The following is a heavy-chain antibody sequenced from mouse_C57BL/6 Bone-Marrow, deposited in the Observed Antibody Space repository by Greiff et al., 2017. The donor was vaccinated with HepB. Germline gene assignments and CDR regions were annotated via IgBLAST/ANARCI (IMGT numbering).Heavy chain of an antibody. D-gene: IGHD1-1*01. J-gene: IGHJ1*03. CDR2: IYPRSGNT. V-gene: IGHV1-81*01. CDR1: GYTFTSSG. Sequence: QVQLQQSGAELARPGASVKLSCKASGYTFTSSGISWVKQRTGQGLEWIGEIYPRSGNTYYNETFKGKATLTADKSSSTAYMELRSLTSEDSAVYFCARPPNYYGSLKYFDVWGTGTTVTVSS. CDR3: ARPPNYYGSLKYFDV.